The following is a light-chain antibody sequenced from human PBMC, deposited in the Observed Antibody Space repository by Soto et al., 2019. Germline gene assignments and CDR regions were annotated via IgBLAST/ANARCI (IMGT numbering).Light chain of an antibody. CDR2: RAS. J-gene: IGKJ4*01. V-gene: IGKV4-1*01. Sequence: DIVMTQSPDSLAVSLGERATINCKSSQSVFQSSNNKNYLHWYQQKPGQSPKLLIYRASTRESGVTDRFSGSGAGTNFTFAISSLQAEDVAVYYCQQNYRTPLTFGGGTKVEIK. CDR3: QQNYRTPLT. CDR1: QSVFQSSNNKNY.